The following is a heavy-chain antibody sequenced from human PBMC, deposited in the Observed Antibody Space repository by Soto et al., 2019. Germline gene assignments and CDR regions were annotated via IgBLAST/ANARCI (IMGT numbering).Heavy chain of an antibody. J-gene: IGHJ4*02. Sequence: QVQLVESGGGVVQPGRSLRLSCAASGFTFSSYGMHWVRQAPGKGLEWVAVISYDGSNKYYADSVKGRFTISRDNSKNTLYLQMNSLRAEDTAVYYCAKDFRDFWSGYYRGPIDYWGQGTLVTVSS. V-gene: IGHV3-30*18. CDR3: AKDFRDFWSGYYRGPIDY. CDR1: GFTFSSYG. D-gene: IGHD3-3*01. CDR2: ISYDGSNK.